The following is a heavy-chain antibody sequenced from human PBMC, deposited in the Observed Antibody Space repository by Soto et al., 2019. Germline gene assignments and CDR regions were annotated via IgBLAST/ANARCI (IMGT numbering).Heavy chain of an antibody. Sequence: SRTLSLSCAISGDSVSSNSAAWNWIRQSGSRGLEWLGRTYYRSKWYNDYAVSVQSRISINPDTSKNQFSLQLNSVTPEDTAVYYCARDPPTATGALDIWGQGTMVTVSS. CDR2: TYYRSKWYN. J-gene: IGHJ3*02. D-gene: IGHD4-17*01. CDR1: GDSVSSNSAA. V-gene: IGHV6-1*01. CDR3: ARDPPTATGALDI.